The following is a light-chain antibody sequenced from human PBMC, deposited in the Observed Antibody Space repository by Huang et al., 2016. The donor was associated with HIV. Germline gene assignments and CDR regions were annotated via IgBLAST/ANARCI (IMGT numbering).Light chain of an antibody. CDR3: QQTDNIPRT. J-gene: IGKJ1*01. Sequence: DIQMTQSPSSLSASVGDRVTIACRASQSIRKFLNWYQQKPGEAPKLLMHSASSWQSGVPSRFSGSGSGTDFTLTITSLQPEDFATYYCQQTDNIPRTFGQGTKVVIK. CDR2: SAS. CDR1: QSIRKF. V-gene: IGKV1-39*01.